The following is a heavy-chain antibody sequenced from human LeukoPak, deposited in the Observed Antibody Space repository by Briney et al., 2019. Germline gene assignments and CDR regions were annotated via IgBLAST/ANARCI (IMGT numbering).Heavy chain of an antibody. J-gene: IGHJ4*02. CDR1: GYTFTSYG. D-gene: IGHD6-19*01. CDR3: ARDLGLAVAATFDY. V-gene: IGHV1-18*01. CDR2: ISAYNGNT. Sequence: SVKVSCKASGYTFTSYGISWVRRAPGQGLEWMGWISAYNGNTNYAQKLQGRVTMTTDTSTSTAYMELRSLRSDDTAVYYCARDLGLAVAATFDYWGQGTLVTVSS.